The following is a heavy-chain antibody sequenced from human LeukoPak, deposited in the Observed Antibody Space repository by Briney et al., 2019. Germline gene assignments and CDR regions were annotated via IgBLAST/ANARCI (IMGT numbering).Heavy chain of an antibody. CDR1: GFTFSSYS. CDR2: ISSSSSYI. Sequence: GGSLRLSCAASGFTFSSYSMNWVRQAPGKGLEWVSSISSSSSYIYYADSVKGRFTISRDNAKNSLYLQMNSLRAEDTAVYYCAKGFVVVPVGFDYWGQGTLVTVSS. D-gene: IGHD2-2*01. J-gene: IGHJ4*02. V-gene: IGHV3-21*01. CDR3: AKGFVVVPVGFDY.